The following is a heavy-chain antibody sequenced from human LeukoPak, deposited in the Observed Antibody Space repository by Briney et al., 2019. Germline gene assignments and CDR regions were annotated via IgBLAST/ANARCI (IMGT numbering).Heavy chain of an antibody. J-gene: IGHJ4*02. D-gene: IGHD6-6*01. V-gene: IGHV3-21*03. CDR1: GFTFSTYS. CDR3: TSSTGFGKYSDY. Sequence: GGSLRLSCAASGFTFSTYSMNWVRQAPGKGLEWVSSIDNTGSYTYYVDSVRGRFTLSRDDAKNSVYLQVNSLRAEDTAVYYCTSSTGFGKYSDYWGQGILVTVSS. CDR2: IDNTGSYT.